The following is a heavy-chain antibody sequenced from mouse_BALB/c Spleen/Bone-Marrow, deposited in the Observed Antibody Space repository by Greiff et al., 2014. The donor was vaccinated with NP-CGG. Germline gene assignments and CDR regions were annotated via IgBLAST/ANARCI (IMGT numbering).Heavy chain of an antibody. J-gene: IGHJ2*01. V-gene: IGHV1-7*01. CDR1: GYTSTSYW. CDR3: ARDPYYYGFDY. D-gene: IGHD1-1*01. CDR2: INPSTGYT. Sequence: QVQLQQSGAELAKPGASVKMSCKASGYTSTSYWMHWVKQRPGQGLEWIGYINPSTGYTEYNQKFKDKATLTADKSSSTAYMQLSSLTSEDSAVYYCARDPYYYGFDYWGQGTTLTVSS.